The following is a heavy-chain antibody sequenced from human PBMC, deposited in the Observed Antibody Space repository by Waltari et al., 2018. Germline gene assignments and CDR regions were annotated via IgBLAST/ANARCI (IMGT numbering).Heavy chain of an antibody. CDR3: ARGLWSLFDL. Sequence: QVQLQQWGAGLLKPSETLSLTCAVYGGSFSGYYWSWIRQLPGKGLEWSGEINHSGSTNYDPSLKSRVTISGDTSKNHFSLRLSSVTAADTAVYYCARGLWSLFDLWGRGTLVTVSS. CDR1: GGSFSGYY. J-gene: IGHJ2*01. V-gene: IGHV4-34*01. CDR2: INHSGST. D-gene: IGHD2-8*02.